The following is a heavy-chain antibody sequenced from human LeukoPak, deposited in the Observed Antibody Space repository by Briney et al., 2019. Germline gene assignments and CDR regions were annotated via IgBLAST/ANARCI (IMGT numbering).Heavy chain of an antibody. Sequence: SVKVSCKASGGTFSSYAISWVRQAPGQGLEWMGGTIPIFGTANYAQEFQGRVTITADKSTSTAYMELSSLRSEDTAVYYCARDRVDGDYVMRYWGQGTLVTVSS. J-gene: IGHJ4*02. CDR1: GGTFSSYA. D-gene: IGHD4-17*01. V-gene: IGHV1-69*06. CDR3: ARDRVDGDYVMRY. CDR2: TIPIFGTA.